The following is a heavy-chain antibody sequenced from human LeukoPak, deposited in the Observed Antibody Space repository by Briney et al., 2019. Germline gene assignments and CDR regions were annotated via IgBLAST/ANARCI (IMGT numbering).Heavy chain of an antibody. Sequence: ASVKVSCKASGYTFTSDGISWVRQAPGQGLEWMGWISTYNGNTDYAQKLQGRVTMTRDTSTSTAYMELRSLRSDDTAVYYCARGGDSSGLNRFAYWGQGTLVTVSS. CDR2: ISTYNGNT. V-gene: IGHV1-18*01. J-gene: IGHJ4*02. CDR3: ARGGDSSGLNRFAY. CDR1: GYTFTSDG. D-gene: IGHD3-22*01.